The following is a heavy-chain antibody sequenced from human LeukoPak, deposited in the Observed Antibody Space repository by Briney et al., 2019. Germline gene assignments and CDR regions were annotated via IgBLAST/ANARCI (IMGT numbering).Heavy chain of an antibody. D-gene: IGHD4-23*01. V-gene: IGHV1-46*01. CDR2: INPRGTAT. CDR1: GYSFTSHY. J-gene: IGHJ5*02. Sequence: ASVKVSFKASGYSFTSHYMHWVRQAPGQGLEWMGVINPRGTATIYAEKFKGRIILTRDMSTTTDYMELSSLKSDDTAVYYCARDNSMHERGWWFDPWGQGTLVTVSS. CDR3: ARDNSMHERGWWFDP.